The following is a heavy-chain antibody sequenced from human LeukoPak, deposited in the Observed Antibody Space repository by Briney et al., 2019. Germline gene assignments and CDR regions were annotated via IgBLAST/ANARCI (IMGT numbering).Heavy chain of an antibody. D-gene: IGHD5-12*01. J-gene: IGHJ6*03. Sequence: GGSLRLSCAASGFTFSSYGMHWVRRAPGKGLGWVASIRCGGSNKYYADGVKGRFTISRDNSNNTLYLQVNSLRPEDTAVYYCAKGSGYAAQYYYYYMDVWGKETTVTISS. CDR1: GFTFSSYG. CDR3: AKGSGYAAQYYYYYMDV. V-gene: IGHV3-30*02. CDR2: IRCGGSNK.